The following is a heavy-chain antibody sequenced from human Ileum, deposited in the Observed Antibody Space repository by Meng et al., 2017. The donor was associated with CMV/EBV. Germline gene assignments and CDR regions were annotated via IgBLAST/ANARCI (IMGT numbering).Heavy chain of an antibody. CDR3: ARNIFEDQMLPFDY. D-gene: IGHD2-2*01. CDR2: TYYRSKWYN. J-gene: IGHJ4*02. Sequence: QVHVPQSGPGLVKPSQTLSLTCGISGDSVSSKSVTWNWIRQSPSRGLEWLGRTYYRSKWYNDYAVSVKSRITINPDTSRNHFFLQLSSVSPEDTAVYYCARNIFEDQMLPFDYWGQGTLVTVSS. V-gene: IGHV6-1*01. CDR1: GDSVSSKSVT.